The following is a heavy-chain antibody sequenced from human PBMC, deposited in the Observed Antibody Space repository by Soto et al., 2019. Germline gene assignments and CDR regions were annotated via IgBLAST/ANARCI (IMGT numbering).Heavy chain of an antibody. CDR3: ARETIFGVVIPKPSFDY. Sequence: GASVKVSCKASGYTFTSYYMHWVRQAPGQGLEWMGIINPSGGSTSYAQKFQGRVTMTRDTSTSTVYMELSSLRSEDTAVYYCARETIFGVVIPKPSFDYWGQGTLVTVSS. D-gene: IGHD3-3*01. CDR2: INPSGGST. CDR1: GYTFTSYY. V-gene: IGHV1-46*01. J-gene: IGHJ4*02.